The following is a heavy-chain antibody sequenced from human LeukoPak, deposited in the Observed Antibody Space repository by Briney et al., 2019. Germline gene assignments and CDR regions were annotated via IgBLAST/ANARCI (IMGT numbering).Heavy chain of an antibody. J-gene: IGHJ2*01. V-gene: IGHV3-23*01. CDR2: ISGSGGST. Sequence: PGQSLRLSCAASGFTFSSYAMSWVRQAPGKGLEWVSAISGSGGSTYYADSVKGRFTISRDNSKNTLYLQMNSLRAEDTAVYYCAKDRGSSYWYFDLWGRGTLVTVSS. D-gene: IGHD1-26*01. CDR3: AKDRGSSYWYFDL. CDR1: GFTFSSYA.